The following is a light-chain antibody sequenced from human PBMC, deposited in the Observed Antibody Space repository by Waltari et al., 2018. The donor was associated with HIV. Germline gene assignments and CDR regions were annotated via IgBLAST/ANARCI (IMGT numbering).Light chain of an antibody. CDR1: SLRSYY. CDR3: NSRDSSGNHWV. V-gene: IGLV3-19*01. Sequence: SSELTQDPAVSVALGQTVRITCQGDSLRSYYASGYQKNPGQAPVLVIYGKNNRPSGIPDRFSGSSSGNTASLTITGAQAEDEADYYCNSRDSSGNHWVFGGGTKLTVL. CDR2: GKN. J-gene: IGLJ3*02.